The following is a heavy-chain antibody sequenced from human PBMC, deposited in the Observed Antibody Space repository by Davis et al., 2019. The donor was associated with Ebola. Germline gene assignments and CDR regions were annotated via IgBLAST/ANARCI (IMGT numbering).Heavy chain of an antibody. CDR1: GGSISSYY. CDR3: ARRGRARGMDV. D-gene: IGHD3-16*01. CDR2: IYYSGST. Sequence: MPSETLSLTCTVSGGSISSYYWSWIRQPPGKGLEWIGYIYYSGSTNYNPSLKSRVTISVDTSKNQLSLKLSSVTAAYTPVYYCARRGRARGMDVWGQGTTVTVSS. J-gene: IGHJ6*02. V-gene: IGHV4-59*08.